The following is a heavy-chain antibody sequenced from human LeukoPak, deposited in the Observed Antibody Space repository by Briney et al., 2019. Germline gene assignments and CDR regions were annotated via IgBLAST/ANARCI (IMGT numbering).Heavy chain of an antibody. CDR1: GFTFRNYA. CDR2: MSYNGSNK. V-gene: IGHV3-30*04. Sequence: GGSLRLSCAASGFTFRNYAMHWVRQAPDKGLEWVALMSYNGSNKKYADSLKGRFTISRDNSKNTLYLQIHSLTPEDTAVYYCTRDIGAAGKGGETFDFWGQGTLVIVSS. D-gene: IGHD6-13*01. CDR3: TRDIGAAGKGGETFDF. J-gene: IGHJ4*02.